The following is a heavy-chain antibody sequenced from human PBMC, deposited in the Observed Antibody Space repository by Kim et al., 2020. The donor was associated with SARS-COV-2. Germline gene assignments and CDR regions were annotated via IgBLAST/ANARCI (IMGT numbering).Heavy chain of an antibody. V-gene: IGHV3-23*01. Sequence: GGSLRLSCAASGLTFSSYAMSWVRQAPGKGLEWVSAISGSGGSTYYADSVKGRFTISRDNSKNTLYLQMNSLRAEDTAVYYCAKDPTYYYDSSGYLMLGYFDYWGQGTLVTVSS. J-gene: IGHJ4*02. D-gene: IGHD3-22*01. CDR1: GLTFSSYA. CDR3: AKDPTYYYDSSGYLMLGYFDY. CDR2: ISGSGGST.